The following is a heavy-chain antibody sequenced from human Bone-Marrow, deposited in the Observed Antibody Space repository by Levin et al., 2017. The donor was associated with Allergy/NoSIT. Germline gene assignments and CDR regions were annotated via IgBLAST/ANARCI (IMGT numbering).Heavy chain of an antibody. CDR2: ISWNSDNI. D-gene: IGHD6-6*01. CDR1: GFSFEDYA. CDR3: AKLGGISSFYYYYGMDV. J-gene: IGHJ6*02. V-gene: IGHV3-9*01. Sequence: LAGGSLRLSCAASGFSFEDYAMHWVRQAPGRGLEWVSGISWNSDNIDYADSVKGRFTISRDNAKNSLHLQMNSLRVEDTAFYYCAKLGGISSFYYYYGMDVWGQGTTVTVSS.